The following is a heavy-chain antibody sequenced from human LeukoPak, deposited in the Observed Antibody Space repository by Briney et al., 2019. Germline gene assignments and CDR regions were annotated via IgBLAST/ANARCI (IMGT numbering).Heavy chain of an antibody. CDR1: GGTFSSYA. V-gene: IGHV1-69*01. Sequence: SVKVSCKASGGTFSSYAISWVRQAPGQGLEWMGGIIPIFGTANYAQKFQGRVTITADESTSTAYMELSSLRSEDTAVYYCAKGAALGYYDSSGYTSFDYWGQGTLVTVSS. D-gene: IGHD3-22*01. CDR2: IIPIFGTA. J-gene: IGHJ4*02. CDR3: AKGAALGYYDSSGYTSFDY.